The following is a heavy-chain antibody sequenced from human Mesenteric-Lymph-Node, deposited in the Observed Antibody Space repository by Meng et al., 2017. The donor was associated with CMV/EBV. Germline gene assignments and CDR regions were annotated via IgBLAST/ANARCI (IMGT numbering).Heavy chain of an antibody. Sequence: GESLKISCAASGFTFSTYSMSWVRQAPGKGLEWVSSIMTISNYIYYADSVKGRFTISRDNAKNSLYLQMNSLRAEDTAVYYCARDPPPRFCTTTSCYFDYWGQGALVTVSS. J-gene: IGHJ4*02. CDR1: GFTFSTYS. CDR3: ARDPPPRFCTTTSCYFDY. CDR2: IMTISNYI. D-gene: IGHD2-2*01. V-gene: IGHV3-21*01.